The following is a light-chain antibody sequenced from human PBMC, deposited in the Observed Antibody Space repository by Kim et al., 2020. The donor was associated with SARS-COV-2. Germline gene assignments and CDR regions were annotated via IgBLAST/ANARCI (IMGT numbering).Light chain of an antibody. V-gene: IGLV6-57*03. CDR1: SGSIACNY. CDR2: EDN. J-gene: IGLJ3*02. Sequence: GTRVTISCTRSSGSIACNYVQWYQQRPGSAPTTVVYEDNRRPSGVPDRFYGSIDSSSNSAYLTNSGLKTGDEADYFCQSYDSSNQVFGGGTQLTVL. CDR3: QSYDSSNQV.